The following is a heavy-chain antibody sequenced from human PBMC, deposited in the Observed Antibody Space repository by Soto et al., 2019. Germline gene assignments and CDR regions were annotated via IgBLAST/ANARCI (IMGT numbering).Heavy chain of an antibody. CDR1: GGSISSSSYY. CDR2: IYYSGST. J-gene: IGHJ5*02. CDR3: ARQFSGYDP. Sequence: PSETLSLTCPVSGGSISSSSYYWGWIRQPPGKGLEWIGSIYYSGSTYYNPSLKSRVTISVDTSKNQFSLKLSSVTAADTAVYYCARQFSGYDPWGQGTLVTVSS. D-gene: IGHD5-12*01. V-gene: IGHV4-39*01.